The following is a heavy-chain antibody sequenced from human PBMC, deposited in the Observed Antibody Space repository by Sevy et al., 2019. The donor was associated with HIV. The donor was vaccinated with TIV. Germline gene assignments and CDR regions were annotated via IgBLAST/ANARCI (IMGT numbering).Heavy chain of an antibody. CDR2: IATYNGDT. CDR1: AFAFASFD. Sequence: ASVKVSCKASAFAFASFDIHWVRQAPGQGLEWMGWIATYNGDTNYGQKFRGRVTMTTERSTRTVYMELRSLTADDTAMYYCAMGRTPHSRSYYFDNWARGSLVTVSS. J-gene: IGHJ4*01. D-gene: IGHD3-10*01. V-gene: IGHV1-18*01. CDR3: AMGRTPHSRSYYFDN.